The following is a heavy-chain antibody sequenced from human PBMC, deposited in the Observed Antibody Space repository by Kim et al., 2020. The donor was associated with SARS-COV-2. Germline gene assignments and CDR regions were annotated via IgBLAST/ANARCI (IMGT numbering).Heavy chain of an antibody. CDR2: IWFDGSNK. D-gene: IGHD2-2*01. CDR1: GFTFSDHV. Sequence: GGSLRLSCAASGFTFSDHVMHWVRQAPGKGLEWMALIWFDGSNKYYAYSGKGRFTISRDNSKNTLSLQRNIRRGDDTAGYYWSRAAARWGYYCDYRDVWG. V-gene: IGHV3-33*01. CDR3: SRAAARWGYYCDYRDV. J-gene: IGHJ6*03.